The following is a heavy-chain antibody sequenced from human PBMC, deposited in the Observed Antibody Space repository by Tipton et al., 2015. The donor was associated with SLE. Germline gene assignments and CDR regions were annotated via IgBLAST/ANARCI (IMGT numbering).Heavy chain of an antibody. CDR1: GGSISSSTYY. CDR2: VYYSGRS. CDR3: ARLVDYDILTGYSNWFDP. Sequence: TLSLTCTVSGGSISSSTYYWAWIRQPPGKGLEWIGSVYYSGRSHYTPSLKSRVTISIDTSKNQFSLQLRSVTAADTAVYYCARLVDYDILTGYSNWFDPWGQGTLVTVSS. D-gene: IGHD3-9*01. V-gene: IGHV4-39*01. J-gene: IGHJ5*02.